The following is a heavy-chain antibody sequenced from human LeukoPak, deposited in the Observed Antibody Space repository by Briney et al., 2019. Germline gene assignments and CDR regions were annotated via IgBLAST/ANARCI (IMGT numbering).Heavy chain of an antibody. CDR3: AKGRGYMDV. D-gene: IGHD1-26*01. CDR1: GFTLRSYG. Sequence: GGTLRLSCAASGFTLRSYGMSWVRQAPGKGLEWVSAISGSGGSTYYADSVKGRFTISRDNSKNTLYLQLNSLSAEDTAVYYCAKGRGYMDVWGKGTTVTISS. J-gene: IGHJ6*03. V-gene: IGHV3-23*01. CDR2: ISGSGGST.